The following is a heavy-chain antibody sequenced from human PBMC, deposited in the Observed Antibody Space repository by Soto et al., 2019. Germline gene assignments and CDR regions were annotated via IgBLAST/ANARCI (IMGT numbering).Heavy chain of an antibody. Sequence: EVQLLESGGGLVQPGGSLRLSCAASGFTFSSYAMSWVRQAPGKGLEWVSAISGSGGSTYYADSVKGRFTIARDNSKNTLYLQMNSLRAEDTAVYYCAKDIRWELRRRVNWFDPWGQGTLVTVSS. D-gene: IGHD1-26*01. J-gene: IGHJ5*02. V-gene: IGHV3-23*01. CDR1: GFTFSSYA. CDR3: AKDIRWELRRRVNWFDP. CDR2: ISGSGGST.